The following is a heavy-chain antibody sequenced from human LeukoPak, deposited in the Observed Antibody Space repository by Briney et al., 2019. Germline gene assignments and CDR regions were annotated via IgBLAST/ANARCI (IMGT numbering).Heavy chain of an antibody. V-gene: IGHV4-59*01. D-gene: IGHD3-22*01. CDR3: ARGGYYDKEAFDI. CDR1: GGSISSYY. Sequence: SETLSLTCTVSGGSISSYYWSWIRQPPGKGLEWIGYIYYSGSTNYNPSPTSRVTISVDTSKYPFSLKLRSVTAADTAVYYCARGGYYDKEAFDIWGQGTMVTVSS. CDR2: IYYSGST. J-gene: IGHJ3*02.